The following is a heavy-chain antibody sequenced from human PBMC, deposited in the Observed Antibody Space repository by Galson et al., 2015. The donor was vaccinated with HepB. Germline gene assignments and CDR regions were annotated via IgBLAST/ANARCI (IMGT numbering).Heavy chain of an antibody. V-gene: IGHV5-10-1*01. Sequence: QSGAEVKQSGESLRISCTPSGYNFNNYWISWVRQMPGKGLEWMGRIDPIDSSTNYSPSFQGHVTISADKSISTAYLQWSGLKTSDTAMYYCARTLHGGFDYWGQGTLVTVSS. D-gene: IGHD3-3*01. J-gene: IGHJ4*02. CDR1: GYNFNNYW. CDR2: IDPIDSST. CDR3: ARTLHGGFDY.